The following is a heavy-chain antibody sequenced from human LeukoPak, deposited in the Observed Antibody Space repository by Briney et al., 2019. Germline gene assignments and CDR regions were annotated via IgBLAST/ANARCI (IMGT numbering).Heavy chain of an antibody. Sequence: AASVKVSCKASGYTFTSYAMNWVRQAPGQGLEWMGWINTNTGNPTYAQGFTGRFVFSLDTSVSTAYLQISSLKAEDTAVYYCAREGAYYDFWSGLRLRTEMGYYYMDVWGQGTMVTVSS. V-gene: IGHV7-4-1*02. CDR2: INTNTGNP. J-gene: IGHJ6*03. D-gene: IGHD3-3*01. CDR1: GYTFTSYA. CDR3: AREGAYYDFWSGLRLRTEMGYYYMDV.